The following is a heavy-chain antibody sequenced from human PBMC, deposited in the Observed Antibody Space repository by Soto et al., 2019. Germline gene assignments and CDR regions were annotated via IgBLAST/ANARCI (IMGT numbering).Heavy chain of an antibody. V-gene: IGHV1-46*01. Sequence: GASVKVSCKASGYTFTSYYMHWVRQAPGQGLEWMGIINPSGGSTSYAQKFQGRVTMTRDTSTSTVYMELSSLRSEDTAVYYCATSPAALVRMTPGSAYYYYGMDVWGQGTTVTVSS. CDR1: GYTFTSYY. J-gene: IGHJ6*02. CDR3: ATSPAALVRMTPGSAYYYYGMDV. D-gene: IGHD6-6*01. CDR2: INPSGGST.